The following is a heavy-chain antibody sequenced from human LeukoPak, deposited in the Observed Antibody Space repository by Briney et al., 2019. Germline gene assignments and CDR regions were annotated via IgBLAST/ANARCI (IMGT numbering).Heavy chain of an antibody. CDR3: ARRRYYYDSSGFDY. J-gene: IGHJ4*02. V-gene: IGHV3-20*04. D-gene: IGHD3-22*01. Sequence: GGSLRLSCAASGFTFDDYGMSWVRQAPGKGLEWVSGINWNGGSTGYADSVKGRFTISRDNAKNTLYLQMNSLRAEDTAVYYCARRRYYYDSSGFDYWGQGTLVTVSS. CDR1: GFTFDDYG. CDR2: INWNGGST.